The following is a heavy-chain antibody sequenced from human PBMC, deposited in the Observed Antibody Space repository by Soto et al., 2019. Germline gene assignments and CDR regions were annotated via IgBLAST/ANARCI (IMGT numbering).Heavy chain of an antibody. V-gene: IGHV1-24*01. J-gene: IGHJ5*02. CDR1: GYTLTELS. CDR3: ARVGPPADP. Sequence: ASVKVSCKVSGYTLTELSMHWVRQAPGKGLEWMGGFDPEDGETIYAQKFQGRVTITRDTSASTAYMELSSLRSEDTAVYYCARVGPPADPRGQGTLVTVSS. CDR2: FDPEDGET.